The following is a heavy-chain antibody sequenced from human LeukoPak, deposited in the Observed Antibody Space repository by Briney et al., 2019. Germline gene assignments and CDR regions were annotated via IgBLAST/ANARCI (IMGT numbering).Heavy chain of an antibody. CDR2: INPSGGST. CDR3: ARGLVVPAALV. CDR1: GYTFTGYY. Sequence: GASVKVSCKASGYTFTGYYMHWVRQAPGQGLEWMGMINPSGGSTSYAQKFQGRVTMTRDTSTSTVYMELSSLRSEDTAVYYCARGLVVPAALVWGQGTLVTVSS. J-gene: IGHJ4*02. D-gene: IGHD2-2*01. V-gene: IGHV1-46*01.